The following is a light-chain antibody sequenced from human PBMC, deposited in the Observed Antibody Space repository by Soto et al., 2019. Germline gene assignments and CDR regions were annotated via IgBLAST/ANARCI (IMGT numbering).Light chain of an antibody. CDR2: NAS. CDR3: QQYNSYRWT. V-gene: IGKV1-5*03. Sequence: DSQMTQSPSTLSASVGDRVTITCRASQSISSWLAWYQQKPGKAPKLLIYNASSLESGVPSRFSGSASGTEFTLPISSLQPDDFAAYYCQQYNSYRWTFGQGNKVEIK. CDR1: QSISSW. J-gene: IGKJ1*01.